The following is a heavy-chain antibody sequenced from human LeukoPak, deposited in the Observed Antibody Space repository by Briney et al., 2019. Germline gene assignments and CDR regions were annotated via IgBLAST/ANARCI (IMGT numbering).Heavy chain of an antibody. CDR2: TNHSGST. J-gene: IGHJ5*02. Sequence: SETLSLTCAVYGGSFSGYYWSWICQPPWQGLEWIWETNHSGSTNYNSSPKSRVTISIETYKNKFPLNLSFVTAADTAVYYCARVFSESGYDYRLGWFVPWGQGNLGTASS. CDR1: GGSFSGYY. D-gene: IGHD5-12*01. V-gene: IGHV4-34*01. CDR3: ARVFSESGYDYRLGWFVP.